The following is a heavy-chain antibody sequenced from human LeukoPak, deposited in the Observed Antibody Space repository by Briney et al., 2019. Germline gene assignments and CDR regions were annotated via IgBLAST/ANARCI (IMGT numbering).Heavy chain of an antibody. V-gene: IGHV3-66*02. CDR1: GFTVSSNY. CDR3: AKDKVQLWYYYYYGMDV. J-gene: IGHJ6*02. D-gene: IGHD5-18*01. CDR2: IYSGGST. Sequence: PGGSLRLSCAASGFTVSSNYMSWVRQDPGKGLEWVLVIYSGGSTYYADSVKGRFTISRDNSKNTLYLQMNSLRAEDTAVYYCAKDKVQLWYYYYYGMDVWGQGTTVTVSS.